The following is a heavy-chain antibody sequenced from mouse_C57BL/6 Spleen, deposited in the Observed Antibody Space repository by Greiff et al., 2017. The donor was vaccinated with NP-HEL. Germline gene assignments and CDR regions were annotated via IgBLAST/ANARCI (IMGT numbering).Heavy chain of an antibody. V-gene: IGHV1-76*01. CDR1: GYTFTDYY. Sequence: QVQLQQSGPELVRPGASVKLSCKASGYTFTDYYINWVKQRHGQGLEWIARIYPGSGNTYYNQKFKGKATLTADKSSCTAYMQLSSLTSDDSAVYFCARAGFAYWGQGTLVTVSA. CDR3: ARAGFAY. CDR2: IYPGSGNT. J-gene: IGHJ3*01.